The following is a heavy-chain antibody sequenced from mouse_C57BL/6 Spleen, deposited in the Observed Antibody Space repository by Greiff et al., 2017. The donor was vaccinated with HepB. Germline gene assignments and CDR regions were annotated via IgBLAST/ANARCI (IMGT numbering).Heavy chain of an antibody. V-gene: IGHV1-83*01. CDR1: YTFTDYYM. CDR3: RSLRFWYVDV. J-gene: IGHJ1*03. CDR2: YPGSGNTY. Sequence: VQLQQSGPELVKPGASVKMSCKSSGYTFTDYYMHWVKQKPGKGLEWIGEIYPGSGNTYYNEKFKGKATLTADTSSSTAYMQLSSLTSEDSAVYFCARSLRFWYVDVWAQGPRSPSPQ. D-gene: IGHD1-1*01.